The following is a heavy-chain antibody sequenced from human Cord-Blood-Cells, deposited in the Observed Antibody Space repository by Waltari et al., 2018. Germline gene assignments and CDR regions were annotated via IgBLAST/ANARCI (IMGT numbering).Heavy chain of an antibody. J-gene: IGHJ6*02. CDR3: ADLGHYYGMDV. V-gene: IGHV3-72*01. CDR2: TRNKANSYTT. CDR1: GFTFSDHY. Sequence: EVQLVESGGGLVQPGGFLRLSCAASGFTFSDHYMYWVRQAPGKGLEWVGRTRNKANSYTTEYAASVKGRFTISRDDSKNSLYLQMNSLKTEDTAVYYCADLGHYYGMDVWGQGTTVTVSS.